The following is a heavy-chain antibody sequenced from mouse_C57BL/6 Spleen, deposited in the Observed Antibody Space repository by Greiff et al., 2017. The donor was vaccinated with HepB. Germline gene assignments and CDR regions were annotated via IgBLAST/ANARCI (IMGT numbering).Heavy chain of an antibody. J-gene: IGHJ4*01. CDR2: IDPSDSYT. CDR1: GYTFTCYW. D-gene: IGHD1-1*01. CDR3: AKITTVDAMDY. Sequence: VQLQQPGAELVKPGASVKLSCKASGYTFTCYWMQWVKQRPGQGLEWIGEIDPSDSYTNYNQKFKGKATLTVDTSSSTAYMQLSSLTSEDSAVYYCAKITTVDAMDYWGQGTSVTVSS. V-gene: IGHV1-50*01.